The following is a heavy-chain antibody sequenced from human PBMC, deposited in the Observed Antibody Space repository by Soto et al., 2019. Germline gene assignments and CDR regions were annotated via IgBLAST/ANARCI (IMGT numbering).Heavy chain of an antibody. D-gene: IGHD2-2*01. CDR2: IWYDGSNK. V-gene: IGHV3-33*01. CDR1: GFTFSSYG. CDR3: ARDFVYCSSTSCYADYYYYGMDV. J-gene: IGHJ6*02. Sequence: GGSLRLSCAASGFTFSSYGMHWVRQAPGKGLEWVAVIWYDGSNKYYADSVKGRFTISRDNSKNTLYLQMNSLRAEDTAVYYCARDFVYCSSTSCYADYYYYGMDVWGQGTTVTVSS.